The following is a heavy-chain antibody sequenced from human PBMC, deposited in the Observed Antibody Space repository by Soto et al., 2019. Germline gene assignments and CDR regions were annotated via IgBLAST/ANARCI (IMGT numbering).Heavy chain of an antibody. D-gene: IGHD2-2*01. V-gene: IGHV4-30-2*01. CDR2: IYHSGST. J-gene: IGHJ5*02. CDR3: ARVALGYCRSTRCYGGWFEP. CDR1: GGSISSGGYS. Sequence: SETLSLTCAASGGSISSGGYSWSWIRQPPGKGLEWIGYIYHSGSTYYNPSLKSRVTISVDRSKNQFSLKLSSVTAADTAVYFCARVALGYCRSTRCYGGWFEPWGQEPWSPSPQ.